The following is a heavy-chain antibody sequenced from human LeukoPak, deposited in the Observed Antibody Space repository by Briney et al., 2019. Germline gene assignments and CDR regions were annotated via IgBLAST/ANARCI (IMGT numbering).Heavy chain of an antibody. V-gene: IGHV3-7*05. Sequence: GGSLRLSCAASRFTFSSYCMSWVRQAPGKGLEWVAKITQDGSDKYYVGSVKGRFTVPRDNAQNSLYLQMNSLRAEDTAIYYCARKWSSRWSSFDYWGQGTLVTVSS. CDR1: RFTFSSYC. CDR3: ARKWSSRWSSFDY. CDR2: ITQDGSDK. D-gene: IGHD6-13*01. J-gene: IGHJ4*02.